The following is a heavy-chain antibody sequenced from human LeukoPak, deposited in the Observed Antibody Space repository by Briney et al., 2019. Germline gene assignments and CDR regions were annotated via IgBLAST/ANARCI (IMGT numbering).Heavy chain of an antibody. V-gene: IGHV4-30-2*01. D-gene: IGHD4-17*01. CDR3: ASLGDYVSDY. CDR1: GGSISSGGYS. J-gene: IGHJ4*02. CDR2: IYHSGST. Sequence: PSETLSLTCAVSGGSISSGGYSWSWIRQPPGKGLEWIGYIYHSGSTYYNPSLKSRVTISVDRSKNQFSLKLGSVTAADTAVYYCASLGDYVSDYWGQGTLVTVSS.